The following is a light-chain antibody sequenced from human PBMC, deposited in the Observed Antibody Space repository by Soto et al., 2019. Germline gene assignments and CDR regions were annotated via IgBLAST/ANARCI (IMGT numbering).Light chain of an antibody. CDR3: QQYHSTPST. J-gene: IGKJ2*01. V-gene: IGKV4-1*01. CDR2: WAS. CDR1: QSVYNSNDKNY. Sequence: DIVMTQSPDSLTVSLGERATINCKSSQSVYNSNDKNYLAWYQQKPGQHPKLLLYWASTRESGVPDRFSGSGSGTDFTLTISSLQAADVAVYYCQQYHSTPSTFGQGTKLEIK.